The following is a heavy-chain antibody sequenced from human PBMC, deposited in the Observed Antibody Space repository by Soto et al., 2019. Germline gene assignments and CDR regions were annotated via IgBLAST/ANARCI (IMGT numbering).Heavy chain of an antibody. V-gene: IGHV3-7*01. CDR3: ARDGRTPEESWELGARYYYYYGMDV. CDR2: IKPDGSEK. J-gene: IGHJ6*02. Sequence: GGSLRLSCAASGFTFSTYWKSWVRQAPGKGLEWVANIKPDGSEKWYVDSVKGRFTISRDNAKNSLYMQMNSLRAGDTAVYYCARDGRTPEESWELGARYYYYYGMDVWGQGTAVTVSS. CDR1: GFTFSTYW. D-gene: IGHD1-26*01.